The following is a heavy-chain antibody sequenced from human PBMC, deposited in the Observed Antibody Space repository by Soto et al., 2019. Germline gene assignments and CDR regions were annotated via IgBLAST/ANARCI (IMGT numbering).Heavy chain of an antibody. V-gene: IGHV4-59*08. Sequence: SKTLSLTCTVSGGSISSYYWSWIRQPPGKGLEWIGYIYYSGSTNYNPSLKSRVTISVDTSKNQFSLKLSSVTAADTAVYYCARLVPAASGDYYYYMDVWGKGTTVTV. CDR1: GGSISSYY. CDR2: IYYSGST. CDR3: ARLVPAASGDYYYYMDV. J-gene: IGHJ6*03. D-gene: IGHD2-2*01.